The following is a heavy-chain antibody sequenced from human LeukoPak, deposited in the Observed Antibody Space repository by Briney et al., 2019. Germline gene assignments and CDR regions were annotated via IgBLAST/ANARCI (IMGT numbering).Heavy chain of an antibody. CDR1: GFTFSSYN. D-gene: IGHD4-17*01. CDR2: ISSSSSTI. J-gene: IGHJ4*02. CDR3: ARLDYGDYGPSDY. V-gene: IGHV3-48*01. Sequence: GGSLRLSCAASGFTFSSYNMNWVRQAPGKGLEWVSYISSSSSTIYYADSVKGRFTISRDNAKISLYLQMNSLRAEDTAVYYCARLDYGDYGPSDYWGQGTLVTVSS.